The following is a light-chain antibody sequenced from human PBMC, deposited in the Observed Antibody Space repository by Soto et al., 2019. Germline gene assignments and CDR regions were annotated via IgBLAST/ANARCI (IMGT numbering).Light chain of an antibody. Sequence: DIHMTQSAFSGSRLRSDIGSTGCRASQDIGTDLGWYEQKPGKAPERLIYEASVLQSGVPSRFSGSRSGTEFTLTISSLQPEDFATYYCQQYNSYSWTFGQGTKVDIK. V-gene: IGKV1-17*01. CDR2: EAS. CDR1: QDIGTD. J-gene: IGKJ1*01. CDR3: QQYNSYSWT.